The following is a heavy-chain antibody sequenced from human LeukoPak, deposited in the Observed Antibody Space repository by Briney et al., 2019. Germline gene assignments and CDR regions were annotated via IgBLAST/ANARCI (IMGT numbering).Heavy chain of an antibody. D-gene: IGHD3-9*01. Sequence: SETLSLTCTVSGGSISYYYWTWIRQSPGKGLEWIGQIYYTGSTYYNPSLKRRVAISVDTSRNQFSLTLTSVTAADTAVYHCARGGTYNDILSFDPWGQGTLVTVSS. CDR2: IYYTGST. V-gene: IGHV4-59*01. CDR1: GGSISYYY. J-gene: IGHJ5*02. CDR3: ARGGTYNDILSFDP.